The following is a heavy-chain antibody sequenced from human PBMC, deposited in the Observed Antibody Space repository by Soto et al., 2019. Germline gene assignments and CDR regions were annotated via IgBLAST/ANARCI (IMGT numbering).Heavy chain of an antibody. J-gene: IGHJ3*02. V-gene: IGHV1-2*02. D-gene: IGHD3-22*01. CDR2: IYPNTGVT. CDR3: ARDMRPYIIMTSVDAFDI. Sequence: GLEWMGWIYPNTGVTNYVQKFEGRVTMTSDTSISTAYMELTRLRSDDTAVFYCARDMRPYIIMTSVDAFDIWGQGTMVTVSS.